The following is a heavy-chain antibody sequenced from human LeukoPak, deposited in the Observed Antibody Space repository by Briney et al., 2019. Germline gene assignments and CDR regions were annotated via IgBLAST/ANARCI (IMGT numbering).Heavy chain of an antibody. CDR1: GFTFTTYW. CDR3: ARTSPTSHFDF. Sequence: GGSLRLSCVASGFTFTTYWMHWVRQAPGKGLVWVSRVNGDGSNSNYADSVKGRFTISRDNARNTLYLQMNGLRAEDTALYYCARTSPTSHFDFWGQGTLVTVSS. V-gene: IGHV3-74*01. CDR2: VNGDGSNS. J-gene: IGHJ4*02. D-gene: IGHD3-16*01.